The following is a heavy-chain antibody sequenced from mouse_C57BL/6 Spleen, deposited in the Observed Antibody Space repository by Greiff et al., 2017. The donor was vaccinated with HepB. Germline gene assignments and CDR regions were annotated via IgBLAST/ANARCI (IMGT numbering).Heavy chain of an antibody. Sequence: QVQLQQSGPGLMAPSQCLSITCTVSGFSFTSYGVSWVRQPPGKGLEWLGVIWGDGSTNYHSALISRLSISKDNSKSQFFLKLNSLQTDDTATYYCAKEAVVAHYFDYWGQGTTLTVSS. V-gene: IGHV2-3*01. J-gene: IGHJ2*01. CDR1: GFSFTSYG. CDR3: AKEAVVAHYFDY. CDR2: IWGDGST. D-gene: IGHD1-1*01.